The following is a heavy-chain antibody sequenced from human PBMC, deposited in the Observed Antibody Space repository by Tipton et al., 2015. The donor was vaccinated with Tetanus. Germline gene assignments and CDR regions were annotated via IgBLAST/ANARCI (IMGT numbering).Heavy chain of an antibody. J-gene: IGHJ4*02. Sequence: LRLSCTVSGGSITSYYWTWIRQPPGKGLEWIGYIYDSYDSGSTNYNPSLKSRVTISTDTSMNQFSLKLTSATAADTAVYYCARETYYFESGGYFDFFLDYWGQGTLVTVSS. V-gene: IGHV4-59*01. D-gene: IGHD3-22*01. CDR1: GGSITSYY. CDR3: ARETYYFESGGYFDFFLDY. CDR2: IYDSYDSGST.